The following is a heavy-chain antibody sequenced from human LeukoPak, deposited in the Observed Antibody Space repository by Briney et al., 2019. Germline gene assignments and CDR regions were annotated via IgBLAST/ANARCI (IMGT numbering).Heavy chain of an antibody. D-gene: IGHD6-6*01. Sequence: PGRSLRLSCAASGFTFSSYGMHWVRQAPGKGLEWVAVISYDGSNKYYADSVKGRFTISRDNSKNTLYLQRNSLRAEDTAVYYCARGSSSSPYGMDVWGQGTTVTVSS. V-gene: IGHV3-30*03. CDR1: GFTFSSYG. J-gene: IGHJ6*02. CDR3: ARGSSSSPYGMDV. CDR2: ISYDGSNK.